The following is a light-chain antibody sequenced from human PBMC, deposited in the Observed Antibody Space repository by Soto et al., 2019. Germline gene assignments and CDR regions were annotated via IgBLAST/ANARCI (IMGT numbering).Light chain of an antibody. CDR1: QSVSSN. CDR3: QQYNNWPRT. CDR2: GAS. J-gene: IGKJ1*01. V-gene: IGKV3-15*01. Sequence: EIVMTQSPATLSVSPGERATLSCGASQSVSSNLAWYQQKPGQAPRLLIYGASTRATGVPARLSGSGSGTELTFTSSRLQSEDFAVYYCQQYNNWPRTFGQGTKVEIK.